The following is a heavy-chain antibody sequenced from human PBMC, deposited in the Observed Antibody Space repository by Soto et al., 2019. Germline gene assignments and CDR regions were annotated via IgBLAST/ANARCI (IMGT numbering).Heavy chain of an antibody. D-gene: IGHD6-13*01. CDR1: GFTFSSYG. J-gene: IGHJ4*02. CDR3: AKDTSFLRAAAGLIFDY. Sequence: GGSLRLSCAASGFTFSSYGMHWVRQAPGKGLEWVAVISYDGSNKYYADSVKGRFTISRDNSKNTLYLQMNSLRAEDTAVYYCAKDTSFLRAAAGLIFDYWGQGTLVTVSS. CDR2: ISYDGSNK. V-gene: IGHV3-30*18.